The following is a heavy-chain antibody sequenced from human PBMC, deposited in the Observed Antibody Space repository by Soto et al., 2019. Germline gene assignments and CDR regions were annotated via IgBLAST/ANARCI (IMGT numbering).Heavy chain of an antibody. CDR3: ASGQQLARGWFDP. CDR1: GGTFSSYT. CDR2: IIPILGIA. Sequence: SVKVSCKASGGTFSSYTISWVRQAPGQWLEWMGRIIPILGIANYAQKFQGRVTITADKSTSTAYMELSSLRSEDTAVYYCASGQQLARGWFDPWGQGTLVTVSS. J-gene: IGHJ5*02. V-gene: IGHV1-69*02. D-gene: IGHD6-13*01.